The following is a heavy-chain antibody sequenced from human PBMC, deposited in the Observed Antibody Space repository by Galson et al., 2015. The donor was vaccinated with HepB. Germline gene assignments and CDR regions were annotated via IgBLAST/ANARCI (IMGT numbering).Heavy chain of an antibody. D-gene: IGHD3-10*01. CDR2: TWYDGSNK. Sequence: SLRLSCAASGFMFTKYGMHWVRQAPGKGLEWVASTWYDGSNKNYADSVKGRFTISRDNSKNTLYLQMNSLRVEDTAVYYCARDLYRGYFGSGSYYSQFDYWGQGTLVTVSS. CDR3: ARDLYRGYFGSGSYYSQFDY. CDR1: GFMFTKYG. J-gene: IGHJ4*02. V-gene: IGHV3-33*01.